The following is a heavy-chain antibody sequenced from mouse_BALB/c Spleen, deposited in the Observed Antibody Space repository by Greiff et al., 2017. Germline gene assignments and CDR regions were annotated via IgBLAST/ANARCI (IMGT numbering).Heavy chain of an antibody. CDR2: ISSGGSYT. CDR3: ANQLARAWFAY. Sequence: EVQGVESGGGLVKPGGSLKLSCAASGFTFSSYAMSWVRQTPEKRLEWVATISSGGSYTYYPDSVKGRFTISRDNAKNTLYLQMSSLRSEDTAMYYCANQLARAWFAYWGQGTLVTVSA. V-gene: IGHV5-9-3*01. J-gene: IGHJ3*01. D-gene: IGHD3-1*01. CDR1: GFTFSSYA.